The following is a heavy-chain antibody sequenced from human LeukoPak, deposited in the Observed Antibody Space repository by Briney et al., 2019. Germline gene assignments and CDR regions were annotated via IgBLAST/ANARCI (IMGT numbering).Heavy chain of an antibody. CDR3: ARRSPGSSSWYDY. D-gene: IGHD6-13*01. V-gene: IGHV3-53*01. J-gene: IGHJ4*02. CDR1: GPTVSSNY. CDR2: IQDSGST. Sequence: GGSLRLSCAASGPTVSSNYMSWVRQAPGTGLELVSVIQDSGSTYYTDSVKGRFTISRDNPKNTVYLQMNSLRAEDTAVYYCARRSPGSSSWYDYWGQGTLVTVSS.